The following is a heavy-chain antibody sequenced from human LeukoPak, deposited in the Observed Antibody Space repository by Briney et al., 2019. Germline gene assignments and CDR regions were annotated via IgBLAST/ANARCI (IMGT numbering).Heavy chain of an antibody. CDR2: IRSKAYGGTT. CDR1: GFTFGDYA. J-gene: IGHJ4*02. D-gene: IGHD1-26*01. Sequence: GGSLRLSCTASGFTFGDYAMSWFRQAPGKGLEWVGFIRSKAYGGTTEYAAPVKGRFTISRDDSKSIAYLQMNSLKTEDTAVYYCTTRGGSFSIFDYWGQGTLVTVSS. V-gene: IGHV3-49*03. CDR3: TTRGGSFSIFDY.